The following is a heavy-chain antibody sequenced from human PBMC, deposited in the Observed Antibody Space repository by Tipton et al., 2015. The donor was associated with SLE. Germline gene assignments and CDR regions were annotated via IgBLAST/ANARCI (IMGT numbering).Heavy chain of an antibody. D-gene: IGHD6-19*01. V-gene: IGHV3-43D*04. J-gene: IGHJ4*02. CDR1: GFTFSSYG. Sequence: SLRLSCAASGFTFSSYGMHWVRQAPGKGLEWVSLISWDGGSTYYADSVKGRFTISRDNSKNSLYLQMNSLRAEDTALYYCAKDISPVAVAGTDYWGQGTLVTVSS. CDR3: AKDISPVAVAGTDY. CDR2: ISWDGGST.